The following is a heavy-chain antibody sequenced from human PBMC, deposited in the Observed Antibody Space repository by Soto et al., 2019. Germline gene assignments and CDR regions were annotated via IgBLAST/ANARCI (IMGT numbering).Heavy chain of an antibody. J-gene: IGHJ5*02. CDR2: ISSSSSYI. CDR1: GFTFSSYS. CDR3: ARDSRARNYNWFDP. Sequence: SGGSLRLSCAASGFTFSSYSMNWVRQAPGKGLEWVSSISSSSSYIYYADSVKGRFTISRDNAKNSLYLQMNSLRAEDTAVYYCARDSRARNYNWFDPWGQGTLVTVSS. V-gene: IGHV3-21*01.